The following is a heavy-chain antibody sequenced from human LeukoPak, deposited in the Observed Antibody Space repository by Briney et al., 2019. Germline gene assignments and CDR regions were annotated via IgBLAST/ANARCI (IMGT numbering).Heavy chain of an antibody. Sequence: SETLSLTCAVYGGSFSGYYWSWIRQPPGKGLEWIGEINHSGSTNYNPSLKSRVTISVDTSKNQFSLKLSSVTAADTAVYYCARRLVVPAARGYNWFDPWGQGTLVTVSS. V-gene: IGHV4-34*01. CDR2: INHSGST. CDR1: GGSFSGYY. CDR3: ARRLVVPAARGYNWFDP. D-gene: IGHD2-2*01. J-gene: IGHJ5*02.